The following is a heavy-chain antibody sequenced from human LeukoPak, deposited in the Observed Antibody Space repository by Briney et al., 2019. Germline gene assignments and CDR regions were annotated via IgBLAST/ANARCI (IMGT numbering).Heavy chain of an antibody. CDR3: ASAARGYSYGLDAFDI. V-gene: IGHV3-30*04. Sequence: GGSLRLSCAASGFTFSSYAMHWVRQAPGKGLEWVAVISYDGSNKYYADSVKGRFTISRDNSKNTLYLQMNSLRAEDTAVYYCASAARGYSYGLDAFDIWGQGTMVTVSS. CDR2: ISYDGSNK. CDR1: GFTFSSYA. D-gene: IGHD5-18*01. J-gene: IGHJ3*02.